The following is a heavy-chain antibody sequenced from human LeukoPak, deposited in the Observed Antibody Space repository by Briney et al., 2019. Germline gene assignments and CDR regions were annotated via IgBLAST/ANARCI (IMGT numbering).Heavy chain of an antibody. V-gene: IGHV1-69*13. J-gene: IGHJ5*02. CDR3: VRGGIVVVPAASAFDP. CDR2: IIPIFGTA. Sequence: VASVKVSCKASGGTFSSYAISWVRQAPGQGLEWMGGIIPIFGTANYAQKFQGRVTITADESTSTAYMELSSLRSEDTAVYYCVRGGIVVVPAASAFDPWGQGTLVTVSS. CDR1: GGTFSSYA. D-gene: IGHD2-2*01.